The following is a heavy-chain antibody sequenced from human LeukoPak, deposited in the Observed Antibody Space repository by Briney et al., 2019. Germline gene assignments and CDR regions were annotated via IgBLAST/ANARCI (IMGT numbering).Heavy chain of an antibody. V-gene: IGHV1-2*02. Sequence: GASVKVSCKASGYTFTGYYMHWVRQAPGQGLEWMGWINPNSGGTNYAQKFQGRVTMTRDTSISTAYMELSRLRSDDTAVYYCARDFPARITMVRGGLLATETPDYWGQGTLVTVSS. CDR3: ARDFPARITMVRGGLLATETPDY. D-gene: IGHD3-10*01. CDR2: INPNSGGT. J-gene: IGHJ4*02. CDR1: GYTFTGYY.